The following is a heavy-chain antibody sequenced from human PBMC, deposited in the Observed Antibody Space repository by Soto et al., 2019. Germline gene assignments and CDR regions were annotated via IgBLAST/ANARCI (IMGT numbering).Heavy chain of an antibody. D-gene: IGHD6-19*01. CDR2: IYYSGST. CDR1: GGSISRYY. V-gene: IGHV4-59*01. CDR3: ARVRSSGWNDAFDI. J-gene: IGHJ3*02. Sequence: QVQLQESGPGLVKPSETLSLTCTVSGGSISRYYWSWIRQPPGKGLEWIGYIYYSGSTNYNPSLKSRVTISVDTSKNQFSLKLSSVTAADTAVYYCARVRSSGWNDAFDIWGQGTMVTVS.